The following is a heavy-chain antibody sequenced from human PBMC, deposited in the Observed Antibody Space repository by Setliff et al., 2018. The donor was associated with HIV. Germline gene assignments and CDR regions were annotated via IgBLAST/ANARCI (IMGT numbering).Heavy chain of an antibody. V-gene: IGHV4-34*01. J-gene: IGHJ4*02. CDR1: GESFSDYS. Sequence: PSETLSLTCAVYGESFSDYSWNWIRQTPEKGLEWIAEITHSGSTNYNPSLRGRVTILLGTSKNHFSLNLRSVTAADTAFYYCATKGWNAYKAFDYWDQGTLVTVSS. D-gene: IGHD1-1*01. CDR2: ITHSGST. CDR3: ATKGWNAYKAFDY.